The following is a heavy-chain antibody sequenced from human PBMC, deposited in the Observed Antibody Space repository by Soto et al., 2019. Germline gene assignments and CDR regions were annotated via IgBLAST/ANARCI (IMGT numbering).Heavy chain of an antibody. CDR2: IDWEDTK. CDR1: GFSLSGTGMR. V-gene: IGHV2-70*04. Sequence: GPTLVNPTQTLTLTCTVSGFSLSGTGMRVTWIRQPPGKALEWLARIDWEDTKLYSTSLKTRLTISKDTSKNQVVLTMTNMDPADTATYYCARAFYGMDVWGQGTTVTVSS. J-gene: IGHJ6*02. CDR3: ARAFYGMDV.